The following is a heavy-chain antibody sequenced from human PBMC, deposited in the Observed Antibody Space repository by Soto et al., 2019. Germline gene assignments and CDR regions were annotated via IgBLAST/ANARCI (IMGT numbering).Heavy chain of an antibody. D-gene: IGHD1-20*01. V-gene: IGHV4-59*01. CDR1: GGSISSYY. CDR2: IYYSGIT. Sequence: QVQLQESGPGLVKPSETLSLTCTVSGGSISSYYWSWIRQPPGKGLEWIGYIYYSGITNNNPSLKSRVTLAVDTSKNQFALKLSSVTAADTAVYYCARYKSNYYYGMDVWGQGTTVTVSS. J-gene: IGHJ6*02. CDR3: ARYKSNYYYGMDV.